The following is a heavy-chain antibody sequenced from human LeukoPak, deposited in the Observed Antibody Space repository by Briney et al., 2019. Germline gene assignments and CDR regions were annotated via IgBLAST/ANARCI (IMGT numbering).Heavy chain of an antibody. Sequence: ASVKVSCKASGYTFTSYGISWVRQAPGQGLEWMGWISAYNGNTNYAQKFQGRVTMTRNTSISTAYMELSSLRSEDTAVYYCASSIVVAQTYDYWGQGTLVTVSS. CDR1: GYTFTSYG. V-gene: IGHV1-18*01. D-gene: IGHD2-21*01. CDR3: ASSIVVAQTYDY. J-gene: IGHJ4*02. CDR2: ISAYNGNT.